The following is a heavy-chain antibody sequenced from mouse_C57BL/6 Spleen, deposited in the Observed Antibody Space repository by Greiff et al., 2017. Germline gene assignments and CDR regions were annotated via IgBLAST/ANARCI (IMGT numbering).Heavy chain of an antibody. CDR2: ISDGGSYT. V-gene: IGHV5-4*01. Sequence: EVKLVESGGGLVKPGGSLKLSCAASGFTFSSYAMSWVRQTPEKRLEWVATISDGGSYTYYPDNVKGRFTISRDNAKNNLYLQMSHLKSEDTAMYYCARDDYDGGYAMDYWGQGTSVTVSS. CDR3: ARDDYDGGYAMDY. D-gene: IGHD2-4*01. J-gene: IGHJ4*01. CDR1: GFTFSSYA.